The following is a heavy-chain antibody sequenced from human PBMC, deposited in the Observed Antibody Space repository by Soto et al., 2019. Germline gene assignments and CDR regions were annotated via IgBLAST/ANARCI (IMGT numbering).Heavy chain of an antibody. CDR1: GFTFSKYW. D-gene: IGHD3-3*01. CDR3: VRDEGYYHDSHSDGFDM. J-gene: IGHJ3*02. Sequence: LRLSCVSSGFTFSKYWMSWVRQAPGKGLEWVANIKEDGSEKYYVDSVRGRFIISRDNAKNSVFLQMNNLGAEDTAVYYCVRDEGYYHDSHSDGFDMWGQGTMVTVSS. CDR2: IKEDGSEK. V-gene: IGHV3-7*01.